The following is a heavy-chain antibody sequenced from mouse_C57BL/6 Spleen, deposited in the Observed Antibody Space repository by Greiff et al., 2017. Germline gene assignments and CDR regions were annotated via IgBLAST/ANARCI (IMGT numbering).Heavy chain of an antibody. D-gene: IGHD2-1*01. CDR2: IYPGAGDT. Sequence: QVQLQQSGPELVKPGASVKISCKASGYAFSSSWMNWVKQRPGKGLEWIGRIYPGAGDTNYNGKFKGKATLTADKSSSTAYMQLSSLTSEDSAVYVCARSEDYGNPVYAMDYWGQGTSVTVSS. CDR1: GYAFSSSW. CDR3: ARSEDYGNPVYAMDY. V-gene: IGHV1-82*01. J-gene: IGHJ4*01.